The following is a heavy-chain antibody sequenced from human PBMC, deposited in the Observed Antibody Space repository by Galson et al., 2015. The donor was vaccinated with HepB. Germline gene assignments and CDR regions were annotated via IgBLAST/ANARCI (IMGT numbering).Heavy chain of an antibody. CDR1: GGSISSSSYY. CDR3: ARESDGDIFDI. J-gene: IGHJ3*02. CDR2: IYYSGST. D-gene: IGHD2-15*01. V-gene: IGHV4-39*07. Sequence: SETLSLTCTVSGGSISSSSYYWGWIRQPPGKGLEWIGSIYYSGSTYYNPSLKSRVTISVDTSKNQFSLKLSSVTAADTAVYYCARESDGDIFDIWGQGTMVTVSS.